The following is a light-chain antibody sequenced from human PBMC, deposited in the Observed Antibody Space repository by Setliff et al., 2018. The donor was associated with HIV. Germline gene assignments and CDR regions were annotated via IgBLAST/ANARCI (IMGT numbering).Light chain of an antibody. V-gene: IGLV2-14*01. CDR3: SSYTSSSTYV. CDR1: SSDVGYYNF. CDR2: EVS. J-gene: IGLJ1*01. Sequence: QSVLTQPASVSGSPGQSITISCTGASSDVGYYNFVSWYQHHPGKAPNLIISEVSNRPSGVSNRFSGSKSGYTASLTISGLQAEDEADYYCSSYTSSSTYVFGTGTKVTVL.